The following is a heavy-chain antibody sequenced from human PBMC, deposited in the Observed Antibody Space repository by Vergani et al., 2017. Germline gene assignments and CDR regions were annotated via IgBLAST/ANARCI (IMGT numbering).Heavy chain of an antibody. CDR3: ARESFYYGSGVGPPAYYYYYMDV. CDR2: IYTSGST. J-gene: IGHJ6*03. Sequence: QVQLQESGPGLVKPSETLSLTCTVSGGSISSYYWSWIRQPAGKGLEWIGRIYTSGSTNYNPSLKSRVTMSVDTSKNQFSLKLSSVTAADPAVYYCARESFYYGSGVGPPAYYYYYMDVWGKGTTVTVSS. CDR1: GGSISSYY. V-gene: IGHV4-4*07. D-gene: IGHD3-10*01.